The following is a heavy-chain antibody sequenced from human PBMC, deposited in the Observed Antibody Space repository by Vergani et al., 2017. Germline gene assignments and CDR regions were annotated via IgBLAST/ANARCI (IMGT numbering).Heavy chain of an antibody. D-gene: IGHD3-10*01. V-gene: IGHV4-59*01. CDR3: GRVADFYGLGSRLLDL. CDR2: MYHSGST. Sequence: QVRLQESGPGLVKPSETLSLTCSVSGGSMSGYYWSWIRQPPGKELEWIGYMYHSGSTNYNPTLETRVTISGDTSKDQFSLKLNSVTAAGTAVYYGGRVADFYGLGSRLLDLWGQGILVTVSS. CDR1: GGSMSGYY. J-gene: IGHJ5*02.